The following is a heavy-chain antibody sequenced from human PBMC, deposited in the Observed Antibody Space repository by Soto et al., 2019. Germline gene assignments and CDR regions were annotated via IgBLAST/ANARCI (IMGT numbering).Heavy chain of an antibody. CDR2: AYYSGST. J-gene: IGHJ4*02. D-gene: IGHD4-17*01. V-gene: IGHV4-59*11. CDR3: ARWTMVTYFDS. Sequence: SETLSLTCIVAGDSIDSHCWSWIRQPPGKGLEWIGYAYYSGSTNYNPSLKSRVTISVDTSKNQFSLKLSSVTAADTAVYYCARWTMVTYFDSWGQGTLVTVSS. CDR1: GDSIDSHC.